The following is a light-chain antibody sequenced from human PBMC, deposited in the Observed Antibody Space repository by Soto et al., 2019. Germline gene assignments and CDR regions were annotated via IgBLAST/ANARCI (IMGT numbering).Light chain of an antibody. J-gene: IGKJ4*01. V-gene: IGKV1-39*01. CDR3: QQTYSIPLT. CDR1: QSIRNY. CDR2: AAS. Sequence: DIQMTQSPSSLSASVGDRVTVSCRASQSIRNYLSWYQQKPGKAPDLLIYAASTLQSGVPSRFSGSGSGTDFTLTISSLQPEDFATYYCQQTYSIPLTFGGGTKVEIK.